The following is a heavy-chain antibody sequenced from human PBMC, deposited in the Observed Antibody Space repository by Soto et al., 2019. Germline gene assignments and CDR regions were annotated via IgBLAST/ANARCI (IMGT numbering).Heavy chain of an antibody. CDR2: ISSTSGSM. V-gene: IGHV3-48*01. J-gene: IGHJ4*02. D-gene: IGHD4-17*01. CDR3: ASSNGLRYFDY. Sequence: GGSLRLSCAASGFTFSNCGMNWVRQAPGKGLEWLAYISSTSGSMYYADYVKGRFTISRDNAKNSLYLQMNSLRAEDTALYFCASSNGLRYFDYWGQGTQVTVSS. CDR1: GFTFSNCG.